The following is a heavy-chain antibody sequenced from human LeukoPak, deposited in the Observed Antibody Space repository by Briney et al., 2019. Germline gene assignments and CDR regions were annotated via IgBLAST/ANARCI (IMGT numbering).Heavy chain of an antibody. Sequence: ASVKVSCKASGYTFTGYSIHWVQQAPGQGLEWMGWINLKSGGTNYAQKFQARVTMTRETSISTAYMELSRLRSDDTAVYYCAREDSTGYSSLDYWGQGTLVTVSS. D-gene: IGHD3-22*01. CDR1: GYTFTGYS. J-gene: IGHJ4*02. V-gene: IGHV1-2*02. CDR2: INLKSGGT. CDR3: AREDSTGYSSLDY.